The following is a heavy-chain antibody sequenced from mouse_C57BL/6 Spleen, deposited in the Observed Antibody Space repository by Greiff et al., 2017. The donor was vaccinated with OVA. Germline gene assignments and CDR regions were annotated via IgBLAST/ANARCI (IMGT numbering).Heavy chain of an antibody. D-gene: IGHD2-2*01. CDR2: ISSGSSTI. J-gene: IGHJ2*01. CDR1: GFTFSDSG. V-gene: IGHV5-17*01. Sequence: EVQLVESGGGLVKPGGSLKLSCAASGFTFSDSGMHWVRQAPEKGLEWVAYISSGSSTIYYADTVKGRFTISRDNAKNTLFLQMTSLRSEDTAMYYCARRLPFDYWGQGTTLTVSS. CDR3: ARRLPFDY.